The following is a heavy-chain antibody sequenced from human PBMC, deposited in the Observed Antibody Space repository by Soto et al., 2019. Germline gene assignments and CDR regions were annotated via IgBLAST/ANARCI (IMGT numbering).Heavy chain of an antibody. CDR2: IHYSGST. D-gene: IGHD3-10*01. V-gene: IGHV4-31*03. J-gene: IGHJ6*03. CDR1: GGSMSSGTYF. Sequence: QVQLQESGPGLVKPSETLSLTCSVSGGSMSSGTYFWTWIRQHPGKGLEWIGYIHYSGSTSYNPSLKSRVTISVDTSKKQFSLRLSSVSAADTAVYFCARKVRGQFPFRHDYYYYMDVWGKGTTVTVSS. CDR3: ARKVRGQFPFRHDYYYYMDV.